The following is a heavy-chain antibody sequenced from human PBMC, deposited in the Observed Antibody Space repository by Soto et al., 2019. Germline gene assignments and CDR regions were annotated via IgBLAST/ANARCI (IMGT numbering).Heavy chain of an antibody. CDR1: GFTVSSNY. CDR2: IYSGGST. J-gene: IGHJ3*02. V-gene: IGHV3-53*01. D-gene: IGHD5-12*01. CDR3: ARVGKGGYQQTVAFDI. Sequence: EVQLVESGGGLIQPGGSLRLSCAASGFTVSSNYMSWVRQAPGKGLEWVSVIYSGGSTYYADSVKVRFTISRDNSKNTLYLQMNSMRAEDTAVYYCARVGKGGYQQTVAFDIWGQGTMVTVSS.